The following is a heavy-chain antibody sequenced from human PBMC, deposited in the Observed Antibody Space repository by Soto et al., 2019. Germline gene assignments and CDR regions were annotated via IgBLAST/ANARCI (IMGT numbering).Heavy chain of an antibody. CDR3: ARGFGYDYGSGSYSPLAFDI. CDR1: VGSFSGYY. J-gene: IGHJ3*02. V-gene: IGHV4-34*01. D-gene: IGHD3-10*01. Sequence: SETLSLTCAVYVGSFSGYYWSWIRQRPGKGLEWIGEINHSGSTNYNPSLKSRVTISVDTSKNQFSLKLSSVTAADTAVYYCARGFGYDYGSGSYSPLAFDIWGQGTMVTVSS. CDR2: INHSGST.